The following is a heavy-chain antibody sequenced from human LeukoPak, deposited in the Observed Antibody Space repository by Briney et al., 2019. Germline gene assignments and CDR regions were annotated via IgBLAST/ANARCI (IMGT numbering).Heavy chain of an antibody. CDR2: ISYTGAT. CDR3: ARKAWPDDAFDI. D-gene: IGHD5-12*01. V-gene: IGHV4-59*08. CDR1: GGSIRSYY. Sequence: SETLSLTCTVSGGSIRSYYWTWIRQSPVKGLEWIGYISYTGATTYNPSLKSRLTISVDMSKNQFSLKLTSVTAADTAVYYCARKAWPDDAFDIWGQGTAVFVSS. J-gene: IGHJ3*02.